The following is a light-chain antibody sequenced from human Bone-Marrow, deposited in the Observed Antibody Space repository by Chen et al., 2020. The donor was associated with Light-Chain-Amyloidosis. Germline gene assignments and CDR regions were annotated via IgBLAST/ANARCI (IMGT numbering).Light chain of an antibody. Sequence: SYVLTQPYSVSVAPGQTDTIDCGGNNIGSTSVHWYQQTPGQAPLLVVYDDSDRPSGIPERLSGSNSGNTATLTISRVEAGDEADYYCQVWDRSSDRPVFGGGTKLTVL. J-gene: IGLJ3*02. CDR1: NIGSTS. CDR2: DDS. CDR3: QVWDRSSDRPV. V-gene: IGLV3-21*02.